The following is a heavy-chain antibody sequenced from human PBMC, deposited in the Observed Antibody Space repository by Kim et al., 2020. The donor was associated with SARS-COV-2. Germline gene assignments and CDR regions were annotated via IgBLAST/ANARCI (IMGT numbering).Heavy chain of an antibody. J-gene: IGHJ4*02. Sequence: DTVKGRFTISRDKPMNTRNLQMNSLRAEDTALYYCARAITMVRGVSSFDCWGQGTLVTVSS. D-gene: IGHD3-10*01. V-gene: IGHV3-74*01. CDR3: ARAITMVRGVSSFDC.